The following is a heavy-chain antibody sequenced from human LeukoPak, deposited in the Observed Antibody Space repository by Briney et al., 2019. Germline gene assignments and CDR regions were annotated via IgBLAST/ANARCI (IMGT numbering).Heavy chain of an antibody. V-gene: IGHV1-8*01. CDR3: ARGIAVEDAFDI. J-gene: IGHJ3*02. CDR2: MNPKRGNT. Sequence: GASVKVSCKASGYTFTSYDINWVRQATGQGLEWMGWMNPKRGNTGYAQKVQGRVTMTRNTSISTAYMELSSLRSEDTAVYYCARGIAVEDAFDIWGQGTMVTVSS. D-gene: IGHD6-19*01. CDR1: GYTFTSYD.